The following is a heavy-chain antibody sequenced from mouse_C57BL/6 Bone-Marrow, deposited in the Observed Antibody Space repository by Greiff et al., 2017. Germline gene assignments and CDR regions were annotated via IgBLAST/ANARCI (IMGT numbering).Heavy chain of an antibody. D-gene: IGHD3-2*02. Sequence: VKLMESGAELARPGASVKLSCKASGYTFTSYGISWVKQRTGQGLEWIGEIDPRSGNTYYNEKFKGKATLTADKSTSTAYMALRSLTSEDSAVYFCARSVQLRLIFAYWGQGTLVTVSA. J-gene: IGHJ3*01. CDR1: GYTFTSYG. CDR3: ARSVQLRLIFAY. V-gene: IGHV1-81*01. CDR2: IDPRSGNT.